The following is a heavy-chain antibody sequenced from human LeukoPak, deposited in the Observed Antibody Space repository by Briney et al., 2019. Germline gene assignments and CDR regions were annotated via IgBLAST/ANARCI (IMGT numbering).Heavy chain of an antibody. CDR1: GFTFSSYA. J-gene: IGHJ4*02. CDR3: AKARRGIAAAGSHFDY. Sequence: PGGSLRLSCSASGFTFSSYAMHWVRQAPGKGLEYVSAISSNGGSTYYADSVKGRFTISRDNSKNTLYLQMSSLRAEDTAVYYCAKARRGIAAAGSHFDYWGQGTLVTVSS. V-gene: IGHV3-64D*06. D-gene: IGHD6-13*01. CDR2: ISSNGGST.